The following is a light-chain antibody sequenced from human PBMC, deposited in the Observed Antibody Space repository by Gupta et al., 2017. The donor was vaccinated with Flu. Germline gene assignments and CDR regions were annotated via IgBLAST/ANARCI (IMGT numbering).Light chain of an antibody. CDR2: EVS. Sequence: IVMTQIPLSLSVTPGQPASMSCESSQSLVRSGGRTHLHWYLQRPGQSPELLIYEVSTRFSGVPQRFSGSGSGTNFTLNISRLEAEDVGIYYCMQSVRLPLTFGEGTRVDIK. J-gene: IGKJ4*01. CDR3: MQSVRLPLT. CDR1: QSLVRSGGRTH. V-gene: IGKV2D-29*02.